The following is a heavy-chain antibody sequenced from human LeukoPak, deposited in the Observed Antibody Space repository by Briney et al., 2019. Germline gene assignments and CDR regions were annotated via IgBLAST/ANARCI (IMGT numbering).Heavy chain of an antibody. CDR2: INAGNGKT. CDR1: GYTFSIYA. V-gene: IGHV1-3*01. D-gene: IGHD4-17*01. CDR3: ARAAVMTTVTTSFEH. Sequence: ASVKVSCKTSGYTFSIYAMNWVRQAPGQRPEWMGWINAGNGKTKYSQKFQGRVTITADESTSTAYMELSSLRSEDTAVYYCARAAVMTTVTTSFEHWGQGTLVTVSS. J-gene: IGHJ1*01.